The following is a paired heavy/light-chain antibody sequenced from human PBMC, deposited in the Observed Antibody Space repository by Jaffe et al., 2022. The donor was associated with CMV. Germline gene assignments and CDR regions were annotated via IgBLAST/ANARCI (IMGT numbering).Light chain of an antibody. CDR1: KLGDKY. Sequence: SYELTQPPSVSVSPGQTASITCSGDKLGDKYACWYQQKPGQSPVLVIYQDSKRPSGIPERFSGSNSGNTATLTISGTQAMDEADYYCQAWDSSTYYVFGTGTKVTVL. V-gene: IGLV3-1*01. J-gene: IGLJ1*01. CDR2: QDS. CDR3: QAWDSSTYYV.
Heavy chain of an antibody. CDR3: AREGSRVGATLDLIWGRFDY. CDR2: IIPIFGTA. CDR1: GGTFSSYA. J-gene: IGHJ4*02. D-gene: IGHD1-26*01. V-gene: IGHV1-69*01. Sequence: QVQLVQSGAEVKKPGSSVKVSCKASGGTFSSYAISWVRQAPGQGLEWMGGIIPIFGTANYAQKFQGRVTITADESTSTAYMELSSLRSEDTAVYYCAREGSRVGATLDLIWGRFDYWGQGTLVTVSS.